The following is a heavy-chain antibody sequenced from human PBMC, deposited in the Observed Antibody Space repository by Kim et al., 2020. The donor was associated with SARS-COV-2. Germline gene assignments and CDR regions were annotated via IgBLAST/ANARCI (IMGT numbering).Heavy chain of an antibody. V-gene: IGHV3-33*01. D-gene: IGHD6-19*01. Sequence: GGSLRLSCAASGFTFSSYCMRWVRQAPGKGLEWVAGIWYDGSNKYYADSVKGRFTISRDNSKNTLYLQMNSLRAEDTAVYYCAREHSSGGYSLYYYGMDFWGRGTTVPVS. J-gene: IGHJ6*02. CDR1: GFTFSSYC. CDR2: IWYDGSNK. CDR3: AREHSSGGYSLYYYGMDF.